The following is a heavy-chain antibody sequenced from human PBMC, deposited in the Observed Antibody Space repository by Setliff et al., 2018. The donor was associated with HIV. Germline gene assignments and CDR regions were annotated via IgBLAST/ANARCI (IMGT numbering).Heavy chain of an antibody. CDR2: INQSGNT. Sequence: PPGRGLEWIGEINQSGNTNFNPSLKSRLIISVDTSKSQFSLKLTSVTAADTALYYCAREGGQGYSGSGSFYHRNFDLWGRGTLVTVSS. J-gene: IGHJ2*01. V-gene: IGHV4-34*01. D-gene: IGHD3-10*01. CDR3: AREGGQGYSGSGSFYHRNFDL.